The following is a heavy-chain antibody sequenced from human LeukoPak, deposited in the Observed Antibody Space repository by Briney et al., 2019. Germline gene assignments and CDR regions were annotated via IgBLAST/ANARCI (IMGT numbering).Heavy chain of an antibody. Sequence: SVKLSCKASGGTFSSYSINWVRQAPGQGLEWMARIIPILGITKYAEKFQGRATITADISTSTAYMDLSSLRSEDTAVYYCAAKSSGGGTFNWYFDLWGRGTLVTVSS. J-gene: IGHJ2*01. D-gene: IGHD3-10*01. V-gene: IGHV1-69*02. CDR3: AAKSSGGGTFNWYFDL. CDR1: GGTFSSYS. CDR2: IIPILGIT.